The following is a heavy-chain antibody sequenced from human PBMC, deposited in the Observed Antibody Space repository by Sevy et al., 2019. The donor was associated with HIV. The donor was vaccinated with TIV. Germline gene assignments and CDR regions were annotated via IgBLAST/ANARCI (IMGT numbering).Heavy chain of an antibody. D-gene: IGHD4-17*01. J-gene: IGHJ4*02. CDR3: ASVLDYGELYFDY. V-gene: IGHV4-39*01. CDR1: GGSISSSSYY. CDR2: IYYSGST. Sequence: SETLSLTCTVSGGSISSSSYYWGWIRQPPGKGLEWIGSIYYSGSTYYNPSLKSRVTISVDTSKNQFSLKLSSVTAAETAVYYCASVLDYGELYFDYWGQGTLVTVSS.